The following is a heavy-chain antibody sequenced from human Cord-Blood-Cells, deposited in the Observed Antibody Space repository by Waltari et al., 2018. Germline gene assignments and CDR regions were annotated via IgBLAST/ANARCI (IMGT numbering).Heavy chain of an antibody. Sequence: QVQLQESGPGLVKPSETLSLTCTVSGGSISSYYWSWIRQPPGKGLEWIGYTYYSGSTNYNPSLKSRVTISVDTSKNQFSLKLSSVTAADTAVYYCARGGIAAARTYGMDVWGQGTTVTVSS. J-gene: IGHJ6*02. CDR2: TYYSGST. D-gene: IGHD6-13*01. V-gene: IGHV4-59*01. CDR1: GGSISSYY. CDR3: ARGGIAAARTYGMDV.